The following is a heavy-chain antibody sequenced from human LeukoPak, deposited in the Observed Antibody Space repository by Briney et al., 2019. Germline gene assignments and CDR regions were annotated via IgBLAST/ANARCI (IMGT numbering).Heavy chain of an antibody. D-gene: IGHD2-15*01. J-gene: IGHJ1*01. CDR3: ARDPPAPWGYFSGGSCYYPH. CDR2: ISGSGGST. Sequence: GGSLRLSCAASGFTFSSYAMSWVRQAPGKGLEWVSAISGSGGSTYYADSVKGRFTISRDNSKNTLYLQMNSLGAEDTAVYYCARDPPAPWGYFSGGSCYYPHWGQGTLVTVSS. V-gene: IGHV3-23*01. CDR1: GFTFSSYA.